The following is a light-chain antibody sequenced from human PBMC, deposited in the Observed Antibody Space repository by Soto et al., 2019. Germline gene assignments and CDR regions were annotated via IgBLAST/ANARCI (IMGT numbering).Light chain of an antibody. V-gene: IGKV3-20*01. CDR1: QSVSNSY. CDR2: GAS. Sequence: EIVLTQSPGTLSLSPGERATLSCRASQSVSNSYLAWYQQKPGQAPRLLIYGASRRATGIPDRFSGSGSGTDFTLTISRPEPEDFAVYYCQQYGRSPLTFGGGTKVEIK. J-gene: IGKJ4*01. CDR3: QQYGRSPLT.